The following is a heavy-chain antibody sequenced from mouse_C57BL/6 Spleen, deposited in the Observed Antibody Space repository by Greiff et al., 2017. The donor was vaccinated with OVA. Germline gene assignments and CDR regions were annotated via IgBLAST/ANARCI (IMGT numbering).Heavy chain of an antibody. D-gene: IGHD2-1*01. CDR2: IYWDDDK. V-gene: IGHV8-12*01. Sequence: QVTLKESGPGILQSSQTLSLTCSFSGFSLSTSGMGVSWIRQPSGKGLEWLAHIYWDDDKRYNPSLKSRLTISKDTSRNQVFLKSTSVDTADTATYYCARRSYGKDWYFDVWGTGTTVTVSS. CDR1: GFSLSTSGMG. CDR3: ARRSYGKDWYFDV. J-gene: IGHJ1*03.